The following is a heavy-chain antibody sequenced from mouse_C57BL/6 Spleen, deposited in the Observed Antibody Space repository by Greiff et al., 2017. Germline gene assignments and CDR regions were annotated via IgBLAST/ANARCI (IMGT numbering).Heavy chain of an antibody. CDR1: GFNIKDDY. Sequence: EVQLQESGAELVRPGASVKLSCTASGFNIKDDYMHWVKQRPEQGLEWIGWIDPENGDTEYASKFQGKATITADTSSNTAYLQLSSLTSEDTAVYYCTNPSVYYGSSWFAYWGQGTLVTVSA. CDR3: TNPSVYYGSSWFAY. V-gene: IGHV14-4*01. J-gene: IGHJ3*01. CDR2: IDPENGDT. D-gene: IGHD1-1*01.